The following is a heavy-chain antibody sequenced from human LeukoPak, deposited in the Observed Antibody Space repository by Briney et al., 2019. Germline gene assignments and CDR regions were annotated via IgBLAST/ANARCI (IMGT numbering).Heavy chain of an antibody. Sequence: GGSLRVSCAASGFTFDDYAMHWVRQAPGKGLEWVSGISWNSGSIGYADSVKGRFTISRDNAKNSLYLQMNSLRAEDTALYYCAKDSRSSWFNWFDPWGQGTLVTVSS. CDR1: GFTFDDYA. CDR3: AKDSRSSWFNWFDP. V-gene: IGHV3-9*01. D-gene: IGHD6-13*01. J-gene: IGHJ5*02. CDR2: ISWNSGSI.